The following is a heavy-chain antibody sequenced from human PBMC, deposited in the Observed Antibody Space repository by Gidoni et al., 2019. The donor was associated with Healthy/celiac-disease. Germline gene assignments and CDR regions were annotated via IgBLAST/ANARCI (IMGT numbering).Heavy chain of an antibody. J-gene: IGHJ6*02. CDR2: ISSSSSYT. CDR3: ARATAHFAYGMDV. CDR1: GYTFSDYY. Sequence: QVQLVESGGGLVKPGGSRRLSGAASGYTFSDYYMSWIRQAPGKGLEWVSYISSSSSYTNYADSVKGRFTTSRDNAKNSLSLQMNSLRAEDPDVYYCARATAHFAYGMDVWGQGTTVPVSS. D-gene: IGHD5-18*01. V-gene: IGHV3-11*05.